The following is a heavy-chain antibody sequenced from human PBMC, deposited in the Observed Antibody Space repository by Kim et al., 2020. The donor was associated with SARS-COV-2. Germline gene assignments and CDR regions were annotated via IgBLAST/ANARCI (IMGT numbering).Heavy chain of an antibody. Sequence: GGSLRLSCAASGFTFSSYGMHWVRQAPGKGLEWVAVIWYDGSNKYYADSVKGRFTISRDNSKNTLYLQMNSLRAEDTAVYYCARDREDSWGDYYYGMDVWGQGTTVTVSS. CDR2: IWYDGSNK. CDR1: GFTFSSYG. V-gene: IGHV3-33*01. D-gene: IGHD3-16*01. CDR3: ARDREDSWGDYYYGMDV. J-gene: IGHJ6*02.